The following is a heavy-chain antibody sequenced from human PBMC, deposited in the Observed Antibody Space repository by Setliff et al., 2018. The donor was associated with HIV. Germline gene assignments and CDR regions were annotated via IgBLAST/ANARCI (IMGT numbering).Heavy chain of an antibody. CDR2: IYIRGT. Sequence: SETLSLTCTVSGYSISSGYYWSWIRQPAGKGLEWIGRIYIRGTNYNPSLKTRLTMSLDTSSNQFSLNLNSVTAADTAVYYCARGSWGSWRFDYWGQGTLVTVSS. CDR1: GYSISSGYY. V-gene: IGHV4-4*07. J-gene: IGHJ4*02. CDR3: ARGSWGSWRFDY. D-gene: IGHD6-13*01.